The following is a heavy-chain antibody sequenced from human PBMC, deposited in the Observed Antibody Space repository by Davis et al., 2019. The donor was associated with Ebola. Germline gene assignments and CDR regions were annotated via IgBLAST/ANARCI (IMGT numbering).Heavy chain of an antibody. CDR3: TTGGGYCSSTSCYPYYYGMDV. V-gene: IGHV3-15*01. D-gene: IGHD2-2*01. CDR2: IKSKTDGGTT. CDR1: GFTFSSYA. J-gene: IGHJ6*02. Sequence: GESLKISCAASGFTFSSYAMSWVRQAPGKGLEWVGRIKSKTDGGTTDYAAPVKGRFTISRDDSKNTLYLQMNSLKTEDTAVYYCTTGGGYCSSTSCYPYYYGMDVWGQGTTVTVSS.